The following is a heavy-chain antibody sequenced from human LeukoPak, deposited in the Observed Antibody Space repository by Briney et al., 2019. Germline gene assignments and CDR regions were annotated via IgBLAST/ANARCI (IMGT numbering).Heavy chain of an antibody. CDR2: ISGSGGST. D-gene: IGHD2-2*01. CDR3: ARPGYCSSTRCSDY. Sequence: GGSLRLSRAASGITFSSYAMSWVRQAPGKGLEWVSTISGSGGSTYNADSVKGRFTISRDNSKNTLYLQMNSLRAEDTAVYYCARPGYCSSTRCSDYWGQGTLVTVSS. J-gene: IGHJ4*02. CDR1: GITFSSYA. V-gene: IGHV3-23*01.